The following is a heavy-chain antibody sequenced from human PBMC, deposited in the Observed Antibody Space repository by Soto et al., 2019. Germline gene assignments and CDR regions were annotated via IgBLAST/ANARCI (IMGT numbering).Heavy chain of an antibody. Sequence: PGGSLRLSCAASGFPFSFYSMIWVRQAPGKGLEWISYITSTSSAINYADSVRGRFTISRDNAMRSLFLHMNSLRDEDTAVYYCARNGKRAAYTNRPYYFDYWGQGA. V-gene: IGHV3-48*02. CDR3: ARNGKRAAYTNRPYYFDY. CDR1: GFPFSFYS. J-gene: IGHJ4*02. D-gene: IGHD6-6*01. CDR2: ITSTSSAI.